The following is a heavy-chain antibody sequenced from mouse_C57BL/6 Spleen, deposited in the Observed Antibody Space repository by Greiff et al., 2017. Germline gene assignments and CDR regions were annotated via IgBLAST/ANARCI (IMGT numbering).Heavy chain of an antibody. Sequence: DVMLVESGGGLVKPGGSLKLSCAASGFTFSSYAMSWVRQTPEKRLEWVATISDGGSYTYYPDNVKGRFTISRDNAKNNLYLQMSHLKSEDTAMYYCARDRDTSAFDDWGQGTTLTVSS. CDR3: ARDRDTSAFDD. J-gene: IGHJ2*01. V-gene: IGHV5-4*01. CDR2: ISDGGSYT. D-gene: IGHD3-1*01. CDR1: GFTFSSYA.